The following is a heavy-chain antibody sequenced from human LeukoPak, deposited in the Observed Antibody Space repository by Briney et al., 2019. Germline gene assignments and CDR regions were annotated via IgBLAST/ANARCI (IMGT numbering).Heavy chain of an antibody. Sequence: SETLSLTCTVSGYSINSGYYWGWVRPPPGKVLEWIGTFYRSGDTSYNPSLESRVTMSVDTPKNQFSLRLSSVTAADTAVYYCATKTGYAPRYYYMDVWGKGTTVTVSS. J-gene: IGHJ6*03. CDR3: ATKTGYAPRYYYMDV. D-gene: IGHD2-2*01. CDR1: GYSINSGYY. CDR2: FYRSGDT. V-gene: IGHV4-38-2*02.